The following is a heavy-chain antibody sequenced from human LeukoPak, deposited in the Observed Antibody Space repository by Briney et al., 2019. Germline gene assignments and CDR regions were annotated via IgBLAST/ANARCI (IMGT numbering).Heavy chain of an antibody. CDR3: ARDRIIYGDYGDAFDI. Sequence: GGSLRLSCAASGFTFSSYSMNWVRQAPGKGLEWVSSISSSSSYIYYADSVKGRFTISRNNARNSLYLQMNSLRAEDTAVYYCARDRIIYGDYGDAFDIWGQGTMVTVSS. V-gene: IGHV3-21*01. CDR1: GFTFSSYS. CDR2: ISSSSSYI. D-gene: IGHD4-17*01. J-gene: IGHJ3*02.